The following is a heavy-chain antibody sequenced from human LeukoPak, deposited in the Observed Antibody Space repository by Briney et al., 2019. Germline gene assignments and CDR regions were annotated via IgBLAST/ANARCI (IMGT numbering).Heavy chain of an antibody. J-gene: IGHJ6*03. V-gene: IGHV4-59*11. CDR3: ARIYDSSGYYYYYMDV. D-gene: IGHD3-22*01. CDR2: IYHSGST. CDR1: DDSFSTHY. Sequence: PSETLSLTCSVSDDSFSTHYWTWIRQPPGKGLEWIGSIYHSGSTDYNPSLKSRVTISVGTSKNQFSLKLRSVTAADTAVYYCARIYDSSGYYYYYMDVWGKGTTVTVSS.